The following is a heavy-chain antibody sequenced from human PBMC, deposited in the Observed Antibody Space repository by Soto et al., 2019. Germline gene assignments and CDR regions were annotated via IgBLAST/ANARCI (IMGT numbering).Heavy chain of an antibody. CDR3: AHSPDSSESYYFDY. CDR2: IYWADDK. D-gene: IGHD6-25*01. Sequence: QITLKESGPTLVKPTQTLTLTCTFSGFSLSTSGVGVGWIRQPPGKALEWLALIYWADDKSDSPFLKSRLTITKDTSKNQVVLTMTNMDPGDTATYYCAHSPDSSESYYFDYWGQGTLVTFSS. J-gene: IGHJ4*02. CDR1: GFSLSTSGVG. V-gene: IGHV2-5*02.